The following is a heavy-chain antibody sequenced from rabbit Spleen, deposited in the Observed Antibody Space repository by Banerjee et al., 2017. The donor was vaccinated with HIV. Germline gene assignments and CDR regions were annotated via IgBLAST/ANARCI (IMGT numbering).Heavy chain of an antibody. Sequence: QEQLVESGGGLVKPEGSLTLTCTASGFSFSSSYWICWVRQAPGKGLEWIACIYAGNSGSTYYASWAKGRFTISRHNAQNTLYLQLSSLTAADTATYFCVRDLGYDDYTEKGYFNLWGQGTLVTVS. CDR3: VRDLGYDDYTEKGYFNL. J-gene: IGHJ4*01. CDR1: GFSFSSSYW. CDR2: IYAGNSGST. V-gene: IGHV1S45*01. D-gene: IGHD2-1*01.